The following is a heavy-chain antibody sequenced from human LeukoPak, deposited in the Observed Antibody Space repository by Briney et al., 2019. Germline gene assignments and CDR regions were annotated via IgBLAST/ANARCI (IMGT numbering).Heavy chain of an antibody. V-gene: IGHV4-4*07. Sequence: PSETLPLTCTVSLGSISSYYWSWIRQPAAKGLEGIGRIYTSGSTNYNPPLKSRVTMSVDTSKNQFSLKLSSVTAADTAVYYCARGDIVVVPAARGPLESLYGMDVWGQGTTVTVSS. D-gene: IGHD2-2*01. CDR1: LGSISSYY. CDR2: IYTSGST. CDR3: ARGDIVVVPAARGPLESLYGMDV. J-gene: IGHJ6*02.